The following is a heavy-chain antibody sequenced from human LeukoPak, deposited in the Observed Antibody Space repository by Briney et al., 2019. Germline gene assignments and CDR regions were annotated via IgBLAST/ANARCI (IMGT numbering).Heavy chain of an antibody. CDR2: IRYDGSNK. Sequence: GGSLRLSCAASGFIFSSYAMHWVRQAPGKGLEWVAFIRYDGSNKYYADSVKGRFTISRDNSKNTLYLQMNSLRAEDTAVYYCASPIREQLLGGFVSAFDIWGQGTMVTVSS. D-gene: IGHD2-15*01. V-gene: IGHV3-30*02. J-gene: IGHJ3*02. CDR3: ASPIREQLLGGFVSAFDI. CDR1: GFIFSSYA.